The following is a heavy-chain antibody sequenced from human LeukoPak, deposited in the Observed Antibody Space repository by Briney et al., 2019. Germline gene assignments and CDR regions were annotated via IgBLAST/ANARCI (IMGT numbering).Heavy chain of an antibody. D-gene: IGHD6-13*01. J-gene: IGHJ4*02. CDR1: GFTFDDYA. Sequence: PGGSPRLSCAASGFTFDDYAMHWVRQAPGKGLEWVSLISWDGGSTYYADSVKGRFTISRDNSKNSLYLQMNSLRAEDTALYYCAKDGAGIGAAGTEGYFDYWGQGTLVTVSS. V-gene: IGHV3-43D*03. CDR2: ISWDGGST. CDR3: AKDGAGIGAAGTEGYFDY.